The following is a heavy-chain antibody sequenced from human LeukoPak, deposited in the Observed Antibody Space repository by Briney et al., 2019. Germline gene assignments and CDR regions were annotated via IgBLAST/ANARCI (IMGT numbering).Heavy chain of an antibody. V-gene: IGHV1-18*01. J-gene: IGHJ4*02. Sequence: GASVKVSCKASGYTFTAYGFSWVRQAPGQGLEWMGWISPYNGDTRYAQKFQGRVTMTTDTSTSTAYMELRSLISDDTAVYFCARGANGPGSYYLPFYWGQGSLVTVSS. D-gene: IGHD3-10*01. CDR2: ISPYNGDT. CDR3: ARGANGPGSYYLPFY. CDR1: GYTFTAYG.